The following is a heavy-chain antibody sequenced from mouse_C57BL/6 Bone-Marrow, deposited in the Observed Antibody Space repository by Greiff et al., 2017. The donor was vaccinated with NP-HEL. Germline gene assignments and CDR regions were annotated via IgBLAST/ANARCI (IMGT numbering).Heavy chain of an antibody. D-gene: IGHD2-13*01. Sequence: EVKLVESGGGLVQPGGSLKLSCAASGFTFSDYGMAWVRQAPRKGPEWVAFISNLAYSIYYADTVTGRFTISRENAKNTLYLEMSSLRSEDTAMYYCARREGDCFYWYFDVWGTGTTVTVSS. J-gene: IGHJ1*03. CDR2: ISNLAYSI. CDR3: ARREGDCFYWYFDV. CDR1: GFTFSDYG. V-gene: IGHV5-15*04.